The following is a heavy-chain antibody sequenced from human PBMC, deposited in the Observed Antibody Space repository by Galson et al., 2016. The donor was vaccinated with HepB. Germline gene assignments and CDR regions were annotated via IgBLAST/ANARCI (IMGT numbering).Heavy chain of an antibody. D-gene: IGHD5-18*01. CDR3: AKPNTAGPSSCFDC. J-gene: IGHJ4*02. Sequence: SLRLSCAASGFTFSSYGMHWVRQAPGKGLEWVAAISYDGSLKYYADSVEGRFTISRDNSKNTLYLQMNSLRAEDTAVYYCAKPNTAGPSSCFDCWGQGTLVTVSS. CDR2: ISYDGSLK. CDR1: GFTFSSYG. V-gene: IGHV3-30*18.